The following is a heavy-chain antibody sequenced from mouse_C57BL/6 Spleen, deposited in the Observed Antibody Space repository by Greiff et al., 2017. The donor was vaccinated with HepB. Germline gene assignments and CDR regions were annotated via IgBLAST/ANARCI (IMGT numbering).Heavy chain of an antibody. J-gene: IGHJ2*01. Sequence: QVQLQQSGAELVRPGTSVKVSCKASGYAFTNYLIEWVKQWPGQGLEWIGVINPGSGGTNYNEKFKGKATLTADKSSSTAYMQLSSLTSEDSAVYFCARSGYYGLDYWGQGTTLTVSS. D-gene: IGHD1-2*01. V-gene: IGHV1-54*01. CDR2: INPGSGGT. CDR1: GYAFTNYL. CDR3: ARSGYYGLDY.